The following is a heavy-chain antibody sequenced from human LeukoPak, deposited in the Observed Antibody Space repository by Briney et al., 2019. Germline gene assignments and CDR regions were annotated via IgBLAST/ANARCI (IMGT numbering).Heavy chain of an antibody. CDR2: ISGSGGST. CDR1: GFTFSSYA. CDR3: AKGGTIVVVTAHLS. J-gene: IGHJ4*02. Sequence: PGGSLRLSCAASGFTFSSYAMSWVCQAPGKGLEWVSAISGSGGSTYYADSVKGRFTISRDNSKNTLYLQINSLRAEDTAVYYCAKGGTIVVVTAHLSWGQGALVTVSS. V-gene: IGHV3-23*01. D-gene: IGHD2-21*02.